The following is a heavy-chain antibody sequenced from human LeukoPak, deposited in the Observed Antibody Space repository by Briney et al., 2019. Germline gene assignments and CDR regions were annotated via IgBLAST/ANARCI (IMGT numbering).Heavy chain of an antibody. D-gene: IGHD6-19*01. CDR1: GFSFDDYA. J-gene: IGHJ3*02. CDR2: ISWDGGST. V-gene: IGHV3-43D*03. Sequence: GGSLTLSCAASGFSFDDYAMHWVRHAPAKGLEWVSLISWDGGSTYYADSVKGRITISRGNSQNSLYLQKNSLRAEDNALYYCAKDIRPFPYSSGAVGGTDIWGQGTMVTVSS. CDR3: AKDIRPFPYSSGAVGGTDI.